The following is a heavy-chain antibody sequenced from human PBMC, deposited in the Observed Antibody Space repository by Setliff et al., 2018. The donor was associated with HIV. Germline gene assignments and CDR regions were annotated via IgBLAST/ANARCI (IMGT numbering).Heavy chain of an antibody. Sequence: SETLSLTCAVSGGSISSSNWWSWVRQPPGKGLEWIGEIYHSGSTNYNPSLKSRVTISVDKSKNQFSLKLSAVTAADTAVYYCARDLSHRTTGYYYGMDVWGQGTTVTVSS. V-gene: IGHV4-4*02. D-gene: IGHD1-7*01. CDR3: ARDLSHRTTGYYYGMDV. J-gene: IGHJ6*02. CDR1: GGSISSSNW. CDR2: IYHSGST.